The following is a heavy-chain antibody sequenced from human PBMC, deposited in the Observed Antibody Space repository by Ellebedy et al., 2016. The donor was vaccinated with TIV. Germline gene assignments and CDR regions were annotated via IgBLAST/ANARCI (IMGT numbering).Heavy chain of an antibody. CDR3: ARYSGSGTYYRNGMDV. CDR1: CYTFIDYG. Sequence: AASVKVSCKSSCYTFIDYGISWVRQAPGQGLDWLGWVSAYSGNTNYADHLQGRVTMTTDTSTDTAYMELRSQRSDDTAVYYCARYSGSGTYYRNGMDVWGQGTTVTVSS. CDR2: VSAYSGNT. V-gene: IGHV1-18*01. D-gene: IGHD3-10*01. J-gene: IGHJ6*02.